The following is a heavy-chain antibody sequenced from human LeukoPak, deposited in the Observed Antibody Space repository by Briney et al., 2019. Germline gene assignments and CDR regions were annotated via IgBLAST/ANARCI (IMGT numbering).Heavy chain of an antibody. CDR2: INPSGGST. D-gene: IGHD2-8*01. J-gene: IGHJ4*02. CDR3: ARVSLAYCTTATCYQGGGYYDY. V-gene: IGHV1-46*01. Sequence: ASVKVSCKASGYSFTSYYMHWVRQAPGQGLEWMGMINPSGGSTNYAHQFQGGVTMTRDTSTSALYMELSSLRSEDTAMCYCARVSLAYCTTATCYQGGGYYDYWGQGTLVTVSS. CDR1: GYSFTSYY.